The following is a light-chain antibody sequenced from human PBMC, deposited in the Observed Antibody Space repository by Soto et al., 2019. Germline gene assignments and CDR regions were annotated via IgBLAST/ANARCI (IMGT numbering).Light chain of an antibody. V-gene: IGLV2-11*01. CDR3: CSYAGSYTLNV. CDR2: DVN. Sequence: QSVLTQPRSVSGSPGQSVTVSCTGTSSDVGGYDFVSWYQQHPAKAPKLVIFDVNKRPSGVPDRFSGSKSGNTASLTISGLRAEDEADYYCCSYAGSYTLNVXGTGTKVTVL. J-gene: IGLJ1*01. CDR1: SSDVGGYDF.